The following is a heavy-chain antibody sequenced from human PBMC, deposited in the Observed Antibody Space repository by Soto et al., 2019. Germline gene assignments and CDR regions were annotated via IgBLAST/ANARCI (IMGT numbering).Heavy chain of an antibody. Sequence: SETLSLTCTVSGGSISSYYWSWIRQPPGKGLEWIGYIYYSGSTNYNPSLKSRVTISVDTSKNQFSLKLSSVTAADTAVYYCASLISSGWPGEEYYFDYWGQGTLVTVSS. D-gene: IGHD6-19*01. CDR3: ASLISSGWPGEEYYFDY. J-gene: IGHJ4*02. V-gene: IGHV4-59*08. CDR2: IYYSGST. CDR1: GGSISSYY.